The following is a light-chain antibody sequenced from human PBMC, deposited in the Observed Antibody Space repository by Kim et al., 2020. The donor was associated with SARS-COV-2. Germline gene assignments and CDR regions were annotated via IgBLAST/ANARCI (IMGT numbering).Light chain of an antibody. J-gene: IGKJ4*01. Sequence: SVSPGERATLLCRASQSLSSNLAWYQQKPGQAPRLLIYSASTRATGIPARFSGSGSGTEFTLTISSLQSEDFAVYYCQQYNNWPLTFGGGTKLEI. CDR3: QQYNNWPLT. V-gene: IGKV3-15*01. CDR1: QSLSSN. CDR2: SAS.